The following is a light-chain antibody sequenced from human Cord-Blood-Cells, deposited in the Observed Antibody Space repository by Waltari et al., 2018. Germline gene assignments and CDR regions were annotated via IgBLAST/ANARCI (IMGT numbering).Light chain of an antibody. J-gene: IGLJ2*01. CDR1: SSDVRGYTY. CDR3: SSYTSSSTVV. V-gene: IGLV2-14*01. Sequence: QSALTQPPSVSVSPGQSLTISCTGTSSDVRGYTYVSCYHQHPGKAPNLMIYDVSNRPSGVSKRFSGSKSGNTASLTISGLQAEDEADYYCSSYTSSSTVVFGGGTKLTVL. CDR2: DVS.